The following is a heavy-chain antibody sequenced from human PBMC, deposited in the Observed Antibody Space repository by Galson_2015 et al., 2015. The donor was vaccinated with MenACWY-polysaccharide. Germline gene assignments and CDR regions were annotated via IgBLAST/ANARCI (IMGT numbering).Heavy chain of an antibody. D-gene: IGHD5-12*01. V-gene: IGHV3-48*01. J-gene: IGHJ4*02. CDR3: ARGYSAYD. CDR1: GFTFSSYT. Sequence: SLRLSCAASGFTFSSYTMNWVRQAPGKGLEWLSYISSGSSTIYYADSVKGRFTISRDNSKNTLSLQMNSLRAEDTAVYYCARGYSAYDWGQGTLVTVSA. CDR2: ISSGSSTI.